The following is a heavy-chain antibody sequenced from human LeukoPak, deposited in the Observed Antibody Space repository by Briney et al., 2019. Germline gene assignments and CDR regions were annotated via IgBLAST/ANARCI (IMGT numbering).Heavy chain of an antibody. CDR2: INHSGST. CDR1: GGSFSGYY. J-gene: IGHJ4*02. CDR3: ARGCRPYGSGSRARRYYFDY. D-gene: IGHD3-10*01. Sequence: SETLSLTCTVYGGSFSGYYWSWIRQPPGKGLEWIGEINHSGSTNYNPSLKSRVTISVDTSKNQFSLKLSSVTAADTAVYYCARGCRPYGSGSRARRYYFDYWGQGTLVTVSS. V-gene: IGHV4-34*01.